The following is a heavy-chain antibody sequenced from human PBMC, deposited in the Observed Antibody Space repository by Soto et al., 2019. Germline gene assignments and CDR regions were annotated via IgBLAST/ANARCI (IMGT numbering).Heavy chain of an antibody. D-gene: IGHD3-10*01. CDR1: GGYISSYY. CDR2: IYYSGST. V-gene: IGHV4-39*07. Sequence: SETLSLTCTVSGGYISSYYWGWIRQPPGKGLEWIGSIYYSGSTYYNPSLKSRVTISVDTSKNQFSLKLSSVTAADTAVYYCARDRKYYYGSGSYYSYYYYGMDVWGQGTTVTVSS. CDR3: ARDRKYYYGSGSYYSYYYYGMDV. J-gene: IGHJ6*02.